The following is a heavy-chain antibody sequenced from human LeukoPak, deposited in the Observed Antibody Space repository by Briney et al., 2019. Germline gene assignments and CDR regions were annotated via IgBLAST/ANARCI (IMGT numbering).Heavy chain of an antibody. D-gene: IGHD3-22*01. CDR3: ARGHSSGYPYYFDY. CDR2: IYYSGST. CDR1: GGSISSYY. Sequence: SSETLSLTCTVSGGSISSYYWSWIRQPPGKGLEWVGYIYYSGSTNYNPSLKSRVTIPVDTSKNQFSLKLSSVTAADTAVYYCARGHSSGYPYYFDYWGQGTLVTVSS. V-gene: IGHV4-59*01. J-gene: IGHJ4*02.